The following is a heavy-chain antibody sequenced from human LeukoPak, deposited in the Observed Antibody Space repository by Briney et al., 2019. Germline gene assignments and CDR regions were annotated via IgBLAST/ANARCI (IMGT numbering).Heavy chain of an antibody. D-gene: IGHD2-2*01. V-gene: IGHV3-23*01. J-gene: IGHJ5*02. Sequence: GGSLRLSCAASGFTFSSYAMSWVRQAPGKGLEWVSAISGSGGSTYYADSAKGRFTISRDNSKNTLYLQMNSLRAEDTAVYYCAKDPRTDIVVVPAAWGMNWFDPWGQGTLVTVSS. CDR2: ISGSGGST. CDR3: AKDPRTDIVVVPAAWGMNWFDP. CDR1: GFTFSSYA.